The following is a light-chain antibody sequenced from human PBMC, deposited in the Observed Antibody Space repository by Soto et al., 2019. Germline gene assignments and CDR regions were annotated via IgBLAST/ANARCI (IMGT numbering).Light chain of an antibody. CDR3: QQYGGSPQT. CDR2: GAS. CDR1: QSVSNY. V-gene: IGKV3-20*01. Sequence: EIVLTQSPGTLSLSPGERATLSCRASQSVSNYLAWYQQKPGQAPRLLIYGASRRATVIPDRFSGSGSATDFTLTISRLEPEDFAVYYCQQYGGSPQTFGQGTNVEIK. J-gene: IGKJ1*01.